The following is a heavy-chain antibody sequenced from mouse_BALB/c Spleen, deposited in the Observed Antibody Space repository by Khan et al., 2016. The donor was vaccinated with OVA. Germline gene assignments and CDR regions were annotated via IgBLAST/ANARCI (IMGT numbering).Heavy chain of an antibody. CDR3: ARGNYYGYYFDY. V-gene: IGHV3-2*02. J-gene: IGHJ2*01. CDR2: IRYSGVT. Sequence: EVKLEESGPGLVKPSPSLSLTCTVTGYSITSGYAWYWIRQFPGNKLEWMGYIRYSGVTSYNPSLKSRISITRDTSSNPFFLQLNSVTTEDTSSDYCARGNYYGYYFDYWGQGTTLTVSS. D-gene: IGHD1-1*01. CDR1: GYSITSGYA.